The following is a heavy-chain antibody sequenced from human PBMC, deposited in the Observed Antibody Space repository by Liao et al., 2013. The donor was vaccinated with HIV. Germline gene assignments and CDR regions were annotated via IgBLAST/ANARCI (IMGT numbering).Heavy chain of an antibody. D-gene: IGHD2-21*02. CDR2: IYYSGNT. CDR1: GGSINSADYY. Sequence: QVQLQESGPGLVKPSQTLSLTCTVSGGSINSADYYWTWIRQAPGKGLEWIGNIYYSGNTYYTPSLKSRLTISVDTSKNQFSLKLGSVTAADSAVYYCVRLADRDFSFDFWGKGTLVTVSS. J-gene: IGHJ4*02. V-gene: IGHV4-30-4*08. CDR3: VRLADRDFSFDF.